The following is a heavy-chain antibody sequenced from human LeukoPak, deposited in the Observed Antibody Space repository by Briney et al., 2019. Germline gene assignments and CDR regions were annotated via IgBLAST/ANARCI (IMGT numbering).Heavy chain of an antibody. CDR1: GYTFTSYG. Sequence: ASVKVSCKASGYTFTSYGISWVRQAPGQGLEWMRWISAYNGNTNYAQKLQGRVTMTTDTSTSTAYMELRSLRSDDTAVYYCARDRDSSTVTKPDYWGQGTLVTVSS. V-gene: IGHV1-18*01. J-gene: IGHJ4*02. CDR2: ISAYNGNT. CDR3: ARDRDSSTVTKPDY. D-gene: IGHD4-17*01.